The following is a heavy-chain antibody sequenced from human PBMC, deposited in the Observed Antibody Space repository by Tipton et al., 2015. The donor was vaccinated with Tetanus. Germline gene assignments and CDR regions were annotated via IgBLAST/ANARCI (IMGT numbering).Heavy chain of an antibody. J-gene: IGHJ6*02. D-gene: IGHD4-17*01. CDR2: IYHSGST. CDR3: ARDRGLTTSGGIGMDV. Sequence: TLSLTCTVSGGSITPYYWSWIRQSSGKGLEWIGYIYHSGSTNYNPSLKSRVTISVDTSKNQFSLKLTSVTAADTAVYYCARDRGLTTSGGIGMDVWGQGTTVTVSS. CDR1: GGSITPYY. V-gene: IGHV4-59*01.